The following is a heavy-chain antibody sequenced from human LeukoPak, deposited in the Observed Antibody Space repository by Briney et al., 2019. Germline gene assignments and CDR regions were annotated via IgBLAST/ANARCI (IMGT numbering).Heavy chain of an antibody. CDR3: ARTARAVAGCYYFDY. CDR1: GFSLRTRGMR. Sequence: SGPALLKPTPTLTLTYTFSGFSLRTRGMRVSWIRQPPAKALEWLSPIDWDDDKFYSTSLKTRLTISKDTSKNQVVLTMTNMDPVDTATYYCARTARAVAGCYYFDYWGQGTLVTVSS. D-gene: IGHD6-19*01. V-gene: IGHV2-70*04. CDR2: IDWDDDK. J-gene: IGHJ4*02.